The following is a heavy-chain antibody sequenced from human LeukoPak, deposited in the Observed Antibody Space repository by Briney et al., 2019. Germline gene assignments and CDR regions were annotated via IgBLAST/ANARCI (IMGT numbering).Heavy chain of an antibody. CDR2: LSGNGGTT. CDR1: GFTFSTNA. CDR3: AKDQWLGRSYYGMDV. V-gene: IGHV3-23*01. Sequence: GGSLRLSCAASGFTFSTNAMSWVRQAPGKGLEWVSPLSGNGGTTYYADSVKGRFTISRDNSQNTMYLQMNSLRAEDTAIYYCAKDQWLGRSYYGMDVWGRGSKVSVSS. D-gene: IGHD6-19*01. J-gene: IGHJ6*01.